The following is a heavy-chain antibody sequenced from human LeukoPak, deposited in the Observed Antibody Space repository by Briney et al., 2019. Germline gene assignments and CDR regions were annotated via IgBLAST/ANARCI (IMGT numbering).Heavy chain of an antibody. CDR3: AKSQGYFDN. CDR1: GFTFSSYS. CDR2: ITGSGGST. V-gene: IGHV3-23*01. Sequence: GGSLRLSCAASGFTFSSYSMNWVRQAPGKGLEWVSAITGSGGSTYYAASVKGRFTISKDNSKNTVYLQMNSLRAEDTAVYYCAKSQGYFDNWGQGTLVTVSS. J-gene: IGHJ4*02.